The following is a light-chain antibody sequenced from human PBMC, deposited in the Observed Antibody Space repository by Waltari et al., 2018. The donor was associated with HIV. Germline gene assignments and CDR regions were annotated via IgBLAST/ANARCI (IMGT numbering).Light chain of an antibody. J-gene: IGKJ4*01. Sequence: VMTQSPATLSVSPGGRATLSCRASQSVGSYLAWYQQKPGQAPRLLIYGASTRATGIPTRFSGSGFGTEFTLTISSRQSEDFAVYYCHQYNKWPRGTFGGGTKVEV. CDR1: QSVGSY. V-gene: IGKV3-15*01. CDR2: GAS. CDR3: HQYNKWPRGT.